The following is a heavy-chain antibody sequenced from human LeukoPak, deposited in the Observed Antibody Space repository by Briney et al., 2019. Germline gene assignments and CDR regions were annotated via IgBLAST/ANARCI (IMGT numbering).Heavy chain of an antibody. J-gene: IGHJ4*02. D-gene: IGHD5-18*01. CDR1: GYSFTSNW. Sequence: GESLKISCKGSGYSFTSNWISWVRQMPGKGLEWMGRIDPSDSYTDYSPSFQGHVTISADKSINTAYMQWSSLKASDTAMYYCARATGVVSFDYWGQGTLVTVSS. V-gene: IGHV5-10-1*01. CDR3: ARATGVVSFDY. CDR2: IDPSDSYT.